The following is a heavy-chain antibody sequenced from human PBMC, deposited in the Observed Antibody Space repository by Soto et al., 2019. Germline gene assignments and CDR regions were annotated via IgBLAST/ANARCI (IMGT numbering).Heavy chain of an antibody. CDR2: ISAYNGNT. Sequence: ASVKVSCKASGYTFTSYGISWVRQAPGQGLEWMGWISAYNGNTNYAQKLQGRVTMTTDTSTSTAYMELRSLRSDDTAVYYCARGGAAAANSRSLDYYYGMDVWGQGTTVTVSS. D-gene: IGHD6-13*01. CDR3: ARGGAAAANSRSLDYYYGMDV. V-gene: IGHV1-18*04. J-gene: IGHJ6*01. CDR1: GYTFTSYG.